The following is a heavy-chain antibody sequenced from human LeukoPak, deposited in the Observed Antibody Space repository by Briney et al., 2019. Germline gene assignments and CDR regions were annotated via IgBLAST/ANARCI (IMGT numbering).Heavy chain of an antibody. J-gene: IGHJ5*02. CDR2: IHYSGSA. D-gene: IGHD3-10*01. Sequence: PSETLSLTCTVSGGSISSDYWSWIRQPPGKGLEWIGYIHYSGSANYNPSLKSRVIISVDKSKNQFSLKLSSVTAADTAIYYCARGGYYGSGNDFRFDPWGQGTLVTVSS. CDR3: ARGGYYGSGNDFRFDP. V-gene: IGHV4-59*01. CDR1: GGSISSDY.